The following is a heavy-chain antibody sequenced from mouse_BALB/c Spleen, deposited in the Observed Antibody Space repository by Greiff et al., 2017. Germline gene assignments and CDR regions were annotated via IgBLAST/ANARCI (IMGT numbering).Heavy chain of an antibody. CDR2: ISSGSSTI. V-gene: IGHV5-17*02. CDR3: ARSGLRLRNYFDY. CDR1: GFTFSSFG. D-gene: IGHD1-2*01. Sequence: EVKLVESGGGLVQPGGSRKLSCAASGFTFSSFGMHWVRQAPEKGLEWVAYISSGSSTIYYADTVKGRFTISRDNPKNTLFLQMTSLRSEDTAMYYCARSGLRLRNYFDYWGQGTTLTVSS. J-gene: IGHJ2*01.